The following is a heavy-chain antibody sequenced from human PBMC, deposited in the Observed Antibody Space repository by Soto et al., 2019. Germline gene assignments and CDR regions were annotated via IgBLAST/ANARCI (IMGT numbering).Heavy chain of an antibody. CDR2: ISGGGYST. D-gene: IGHD6-19*01. CDR1: GVTFSDYY. Sequence: GSLRVSCAGSGVTFSDYYMSWIPQSPGTGLEWVAGISGGGYSTYYAASVKGRFTISRDNSNNTLFLQMNSLRVEDTAIYYCAKQAGYTSDPFDSWGQGTLVTVSS. CDR3: AKQAGYTSDPFDS. J-gene: IGHJ4*02. V-gene: IGHV3-23*01.